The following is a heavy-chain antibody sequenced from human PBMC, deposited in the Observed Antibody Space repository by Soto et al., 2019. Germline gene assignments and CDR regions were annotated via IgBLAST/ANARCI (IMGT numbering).Heavy chain of an antibody. V-gene: IGHV3-9*01. Sequence: EVQLVESGGGLVQPGRSLRLSCAASGFTFDDYAMHWVRQAPGKGLEWVSGISWNSGSIGYADSVKGRFTISRDNAKNSLYLQMNSLRAEDTALYYCAKDVYMFGGVIVMGAFDIWGQGTMVTVSS. CDR2: ISWNSGSI. CDR3: AKDVYMFGGVIVMGAFDI. D-gene: IGHD3-16*02. CDR1: GFTFDDYA. J-gene: IGHJ3*02.